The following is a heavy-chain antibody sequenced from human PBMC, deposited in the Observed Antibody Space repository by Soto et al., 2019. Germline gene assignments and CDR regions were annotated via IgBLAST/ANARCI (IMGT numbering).Heavy chain of an antibody. CDR3: ARGVSKTNYYDSSGSLGYFDY. CDR2: IYYSGST. D-gene: IGHD3-22*01. V-gene: IGHV4-31*03. CDR1: GGSISSGCYY. Sequence: SETLSLTCTFSGGSISSGCYYLSWIRQHPGKGLEWIGYIYYSGSTYYNPSLKSRVTISADTSKNQFSLKLSSVTAADTAVYYCARGVSKTNYYDSSGSLGYFDYWGQGTLVTVSS. J-gene: IGHJ4*02.